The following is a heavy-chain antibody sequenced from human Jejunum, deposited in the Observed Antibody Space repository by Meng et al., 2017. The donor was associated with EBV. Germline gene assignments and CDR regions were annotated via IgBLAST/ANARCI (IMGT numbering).Heavy chain of an antibody. CDR1: GVAYSNYH. D-gene: IGHD1-26*01. J-gene: IGHJ5*02. CDR2: VTPINGAT. V-gene: IGHV1-46*01. CDR3: SREYSDSHYVGDP. Sequence: QVQLVQSGAEVKKPGTSVKISCTASGVAYSNYHMHWVRQDPGQGLEWVGIVTPINGATAYAQNFWGRVTMTRDTSTGTVYMELSSLTSEDTAMYYCSREYSDSHYVGDPWGQGTLVTVSS.